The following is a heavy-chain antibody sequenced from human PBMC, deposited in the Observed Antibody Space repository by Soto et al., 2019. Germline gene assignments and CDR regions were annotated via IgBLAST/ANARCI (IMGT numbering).Heavy chain of an antibody. J-gene: IGHJ3*02. CDR1: GFTFSSYG. CDR3: ARDPSSGWFGVDAFDI. CDR2: IWYDGSNK. D-gene: IGHD6-19*01. Sequence: GGSLRLSCAASGFTFSSYGMHWVRQAPGKGLEWVAVIWYDGSNKYYVDSVKGRFTISRDNSKNTLYLQMNSLRAEDTAVYYCARDPSSGWFGVDAFDIWGQGTMVTVSS. V-gene: IGHV3-33*01.